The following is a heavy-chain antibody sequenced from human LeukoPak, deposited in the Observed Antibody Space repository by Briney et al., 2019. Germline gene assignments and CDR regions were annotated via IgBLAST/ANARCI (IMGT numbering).Heavy chain of an antibody. V-gene: IGHV4-59*01. J-gene: IGHJ6*02. CDR2: IYYSGST. CDR1: GGSISSYH. D-gene: IGHD4-17*01. CDR3: ARGNGDHGDYYYGMDV. Sequence: SETLSLTCSVSGGSISSYHWSWIRQPPGKGLEWIGYIYYSGSTNNNPSLKSRVTISVDTSKNQFSLKLSSVTAADTAVYYCARGNGDHGDYYYGMDVWGQGTTVTVSS.